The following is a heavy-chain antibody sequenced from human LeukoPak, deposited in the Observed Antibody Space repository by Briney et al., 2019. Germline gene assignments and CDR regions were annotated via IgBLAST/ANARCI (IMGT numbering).Heavy chain of an antibody. V-gene: IGHV3-74*01. CDR2: INSDGSIT. D-gene: IGHD5-18*01. Sequence: GGSLRLSCAASGFTFSSYAMSWVRQAPGKGLVWVSHINSDGSITSYADSVKGRFTISRDNAKNTLYLQMNSLRAEDTAVYYCARDAVDTANAVWGQGTTVTVSS. CDR3: ARDAVDTANAV. J-gene: IGHJ6*02. CDR1: GFTFSSYA.